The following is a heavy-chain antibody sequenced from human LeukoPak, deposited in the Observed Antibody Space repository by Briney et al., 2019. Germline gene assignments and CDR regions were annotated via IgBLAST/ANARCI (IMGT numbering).Heavy chain of an antibody. J-gene: IGHJ6*03. CDR2: ITSRGSHI. D-gene: IGHD4-11*01. CDR1: GFAFNSYT. V-gene: IGHV3-21*01. Sequence: PGGSLRLSCAASGFAFNSYTVTWVRQAPGKGLESVSSITSRGSHIYIADSVKGRFTIPRDNAKNSLFLQMSSLSVEDTAVYYCDRVAQGATTENYFYYYMDVWGKGTTVTVSS. CDR3: DRVAQGATTENYFYYYMDV.